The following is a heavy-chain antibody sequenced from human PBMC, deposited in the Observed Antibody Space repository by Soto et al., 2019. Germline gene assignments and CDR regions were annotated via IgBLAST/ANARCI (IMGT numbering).Heavy chain of an antibody. CDR3: ARQKGALNY. V-gene: IGHV3-23*01. J-gene: IGHJ4*02. Sequence: GGSLRLSCTASGFTFSNHGMNWVRQAPGKRLECVSSISGNGVRTFYADSVKGRFTLSRDNSKNTLYLQMDTLRAEDTALYYCARQKGALNYWGQGTLVTVSS. CDR2: ISGNGVRT. CDR1: GFTFSNHG. D-gene: IGHD3-10*01.